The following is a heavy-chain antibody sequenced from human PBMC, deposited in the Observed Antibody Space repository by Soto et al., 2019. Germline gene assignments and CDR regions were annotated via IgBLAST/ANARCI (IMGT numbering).Heavy chain of an antibody. D-gene: IGHD2-2*01. CDR3: AKELGPVGTPCFDN. CDR1: GFTFSTYA. Sequence: EVQLLESGGDLVQPGGSLRLSCGASGFTFSTYAMSWVRQPPGKGPEWVSGITGTDHSTYYAGSVRGRFTISRDNAKNTLSLQMNNLRADDTAVYYCAKELGPVGTPCFDNWGQGTLVTVSS. V-gene: IGHV3-23*01. CDR2: ITGTDHST. J-gene: IGHJ4*02.